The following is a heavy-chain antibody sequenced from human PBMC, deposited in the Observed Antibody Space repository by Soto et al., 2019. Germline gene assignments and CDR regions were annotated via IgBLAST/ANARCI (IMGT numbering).Heavy chain of an antibody. D-gene: IGHD3-22*01. CDR2: IYSGGST. J-gene: IGHJ4*02. Sequence: VGSLRLSCAASGFTVSSNYMSWVRQAPGKGLEWVSVIYSGGSTYYADSVKGRFTISRDNSKNTLYLQMNSLRAEDTAVYYCARDAALDYYDSSGYLGYWGQGTLVTVSS. V-gene: IGHV3-53*01. CDR1: GFTVSSNY. CDR3: ARDAALDYYDSSGYLGY.